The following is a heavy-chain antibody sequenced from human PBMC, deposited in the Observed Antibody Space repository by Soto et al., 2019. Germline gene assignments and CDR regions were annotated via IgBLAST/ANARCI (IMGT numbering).Heavy chain of an antibody. Sequence: QVQLQESGPGLVKPSETLSLACTVSGGSFGNYYWSWIRQPPGQGLEWIGYIYYRGSTNYNPSLKSRATISIDTSKHQLALRLSSVTAADSAVYYCATGLFVPDNYFYYGVDVWGHGTAVTISS. CDR3: ATGLFVPDNYFYYGVDV. J-gene: IGHJ6*02. D-gene: IGHD2-21*01. CDR2: IYYRGST. CDR1: GGSFGNYY. V-gene: IGHV4-59*01.